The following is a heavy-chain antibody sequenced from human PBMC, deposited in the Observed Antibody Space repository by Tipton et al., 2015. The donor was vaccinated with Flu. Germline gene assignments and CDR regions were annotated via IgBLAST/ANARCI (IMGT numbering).Heavy chain of an antibody. Sequence: TLSLTCTVSGGSISSSSYYWGWIRQPPGKGLEWIGSIYYSGSTYYNPSLKSRVTISVDTSKNQFSLKLSSVTAADTAVYYCARDWSMITVGGVIVMDYFDYWGQGTLVTVSS. CDR3: ARDWSMITVGGVIVMDYFDY. CDR1: GGSISSSSYY. D-gene: IGHD3-16*02. J-gene: IGHJ4*02. CDR2: IYYSGST. V-gene: IGHV4-39*07.